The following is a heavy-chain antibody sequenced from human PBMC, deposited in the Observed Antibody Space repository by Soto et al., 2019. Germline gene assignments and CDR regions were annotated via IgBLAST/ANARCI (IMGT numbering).Heavy chain of an antibody. CDR1: GGSISSGGYY. CDR3: ARGYSGYDWCFDY. J-gene: IGHJ4*02. V-gene: IGHV4-31*03. D-gene: IGHD5-12*01. Sequence: SETLSLTCTVSGGSISSGGYYWSWIRQHPGKGLEWIGYIYHSGSTYYNPSLKSRVTISVDTSKNQFSLKLSSVTAADTAVYYCARGYSGYDWCFDYWGQGTLVTVSS. CDR2: IYHSGST.